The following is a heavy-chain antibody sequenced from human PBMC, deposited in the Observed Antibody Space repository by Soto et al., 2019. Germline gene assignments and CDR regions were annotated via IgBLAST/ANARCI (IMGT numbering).Heavy chain of an antibody. CDR3: ASTSSGDGFDI. CDR1: EFTFSGYD. J-gene: IGHJ3*02. D-gene: IGHD6-25*01. CDR2: IGTAGDT. Sequence: EVQLVESGGGLVQPGGSLRLSCAASEFTFSGYDMHWVRQATGKGLEWVSAIGTAGDTYYPGSVKGRFTISRENAKNSLYLQMNSLRAGHTAVYYCASTSSGDGFDIWGQGTMVTVSS. V-gene: IGHV3-13*01.